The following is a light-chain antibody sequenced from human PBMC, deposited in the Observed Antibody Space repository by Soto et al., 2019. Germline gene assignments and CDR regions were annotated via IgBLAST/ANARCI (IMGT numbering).Light chain of an antibody. CDR3: QQRSFT. CDR1: QSVRSY. CDR2: DAS. Sequence: EIVLTQSPATLSLSPGERATLSCRASQSVRSYLAWYQQKPGQAPRLLIYDASNRATGIPARFSGSGSGTDFTLTISSLEPEDFAVYYCQQRSFTFGPGTKVDIK. J-gene: IGKJ3*01. V-gene: IGKV3-11*01.